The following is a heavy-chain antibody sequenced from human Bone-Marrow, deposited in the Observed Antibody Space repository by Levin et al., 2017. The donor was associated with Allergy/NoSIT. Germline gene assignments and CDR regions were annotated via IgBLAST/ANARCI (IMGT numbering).Heavy chain of an antibody. D-gene: IGHD6-19*01. CDR3: TKDALITMAGGFYQYHGMDV. V-gene: IGHV3-23*01. J-gene: IGHJ6*02. CDR2: ISKTGINT. CDR1: GFTFSTYA. Sequence: GESLKISCAASGFTFSTYAMSWVRQAPGKGLEWVSSISKTGINTHYADSVKGRFIISRDNSKNTLYLQMNSLRAEDTAIYFCTKDALITMAGGFYQYHGMDVWGQGTTVTVSS.